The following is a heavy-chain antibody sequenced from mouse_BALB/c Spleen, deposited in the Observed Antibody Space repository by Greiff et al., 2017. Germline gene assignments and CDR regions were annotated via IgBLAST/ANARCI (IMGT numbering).Heavy chain of an antibody. CDR1: GYTFTDYA. D-gene: IGHD2-3*01. Sequence: QVQLKESGPELVRPGVSVKISCKGSGYTFTDYAMHWVKQSHAKSLEWIGVISTYYGNTNYNQKFKGKATMTVDKSSSTAYMELARLTSEDSAIYYCARGGKSIYDGYYDAMDYWGQGTSVTVSS. J-gene: IGHJ4*01. V-gene: IGHV1-67*01. CDR2: ISTYYGNT. CDR3: ARGGKSIYDGYYDAMDY.